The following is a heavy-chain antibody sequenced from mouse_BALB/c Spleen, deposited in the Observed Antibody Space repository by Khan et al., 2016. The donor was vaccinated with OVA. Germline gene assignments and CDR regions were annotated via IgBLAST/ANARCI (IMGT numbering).Heavy chain of an antibody. J-gene: IGHJ3*01. CDR1: GYTFTNYV. CDR2: INPYNAGT. V-gene: IGHV1S136*01. CDR3: AREASSWDFSFPY. Sequence: VRPQQSGPELVEPGASVKMSCKASGYTFTNYVMHWVKQKPGQGLEWIGYINPYNAGTRYNEKFKGKATLTSDISSTTAYMELSSLTSEDSAVYYCAREASSWDFSFPYWGQGTLVTVST. D-gene: IGHD4-1*01.